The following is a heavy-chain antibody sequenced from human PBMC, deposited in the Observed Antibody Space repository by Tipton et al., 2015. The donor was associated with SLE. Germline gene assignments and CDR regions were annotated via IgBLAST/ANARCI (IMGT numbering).Heavy chain of an antibody. V-gene: IGHV4-59*08. J-gene: IGHJ5*02. CDR2: IYHTGST. Sequence: TLSLTCAVYGGSISAYYWSWIRQPPGKGLEWIGSIYHTGSTDYNPSLKSRVTISVDTSKNQISLELSSVTAADTAVYFCARAHIVVVPTATKGWFDPWGQGTLVTVSS. CDR1: GGSISAYY. CDR3: ARAHIVVVPTATKGWFDP. D-gene: IGHD2-2*01.